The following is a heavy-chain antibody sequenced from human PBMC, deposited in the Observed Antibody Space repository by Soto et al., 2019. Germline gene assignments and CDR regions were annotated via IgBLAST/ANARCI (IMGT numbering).Heavy chain of an antibody. CDR2: ISGSGGST. V-gene: IGHV3-23*01. CDR3: AKDQVYDFWSGYYRRYYYMDV. CDR1: GFTFSSYA. J-gene: IGHJ6*03. D-gene: IGHD3-3*01. Sequence: EGSLRLSCAASGFTFSSYAMSWVRQAPGKGLEWVSAISGSGGSTYYADSVKGRFTISRDNSKNTLYLQMNSLRAEDTAVYYCAKDQVYDFWSGYYRRYYYMDVWGKGTTVTVSS.